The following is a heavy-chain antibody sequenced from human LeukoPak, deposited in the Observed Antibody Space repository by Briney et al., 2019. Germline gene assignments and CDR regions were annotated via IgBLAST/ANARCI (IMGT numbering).Heavy chain of an antibody. D-gene: IGHD2-15*01. CDR3: ASAEYCSGSSCYRWFDP. J-gene: IGHJ5*02. CDR1: GGTFSSYA. Sequence: SVKVSCKASGGTFSSYAISWVRQAPGQGLEWMGGIIPIFGTANYAQKFQGRVTITADESTSTAYMELSSLRSEDTAVYYCASAEYCSGSSCYRWFDPWGQGTLVTVSS. V-gene: IGHV1-69*13. CDR2: IIPIFGTA.